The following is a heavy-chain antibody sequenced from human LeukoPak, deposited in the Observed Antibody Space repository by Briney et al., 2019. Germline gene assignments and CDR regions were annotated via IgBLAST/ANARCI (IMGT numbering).Heavy chain of an antibody. CDR2: ISSSSSYI. Sequence: GGSLRLSCAASGFTFSSYSMTWVRQAPGKGLEWVSSISSSSSYIYYADSVKGRFTISRDNAKNSLYLQMNSLRAEDTAVYYCARGHSGYDFEDYWGQGTLVTVSS. J-gene: IGHJ4*02. V-gene: IGHV3-21*04. CDR1: GFTFSSYS. D-gene: IGHD5-12*01. CDR3: ARGHSGYDFEDY.